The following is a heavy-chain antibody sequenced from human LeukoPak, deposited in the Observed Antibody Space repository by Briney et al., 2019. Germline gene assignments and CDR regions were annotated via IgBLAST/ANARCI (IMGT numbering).Heavy chain of an antibody. D-gene: IGHD3-16*01. Sequence: GASVTVSCKASGGTFSSYAISWVRQAPGQGLEWMGRIIPILGIANDAQKFQGRVTITADKSTSTAYMELSSLRSEDTAVYYCARVGGPKYRGGIYYYYGMDVWGQGTTVTVSS. V-gene: IGHV1-69*04. CDR2: IIPILGIA. CDR3: ARVGGPKYRGGIYYYYGMDV. J-gene: IGHJ6*02. CDR1: GGTFSSYA.